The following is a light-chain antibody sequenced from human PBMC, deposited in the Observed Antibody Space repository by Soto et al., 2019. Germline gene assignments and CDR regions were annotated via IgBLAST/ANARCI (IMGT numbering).Light chain of an antibody. V-gene: IGLV1-51*02. J-gene: IGLJ1*01. CDR3: GTWDSSLSAFYV. Sequence: QSALTQPPSVSAAPGQKVTISCSGSNSNIGNNYVSWYQQLPGTAPKLLIYENNKRPSGIPDRFSGSKSGTSATLGITGLQTGDEADYYCGTWDSSLSAFYVFGTGTKLTVL. CDR1: NSNIGNNY. CDR2: ENN.